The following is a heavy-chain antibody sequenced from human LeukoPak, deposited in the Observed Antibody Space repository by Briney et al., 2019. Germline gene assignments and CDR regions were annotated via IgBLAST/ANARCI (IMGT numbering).Heavy chain of an antibody. D-gene: IGHD2-21*02. CDR1: GFTFSSYG. V-gene: IGHV3-33*01. CDR3: ARDPPAYCGGDCYSKPYGMDV. CDR2: IWYDGSNK. Sequence: GGSLRLSCAASGFTFSSYGMHWVRQAPGKGLEWVAVIWYDGSNKYYADSVKGRFTISRDNSKNTLYLQMNSLRAEDTAVYYCARDPPAYCGGDCYSKPYGMDVWGQGTTVTVSS. J-gene: IGHJ6*02.